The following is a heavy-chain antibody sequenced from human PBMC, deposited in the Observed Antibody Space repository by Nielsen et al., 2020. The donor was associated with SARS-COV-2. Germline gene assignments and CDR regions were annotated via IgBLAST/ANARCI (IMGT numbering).Heavy chain of an antibody. CDR3: TTVSIAVAGSSFDY. Sequence: GESLKISCAASGFTFSNAWMSWVRQAPGKGLEWVGRIKSKTDGGTTDYAAPVKGRFTISRDDSKNTLYLQMNSLKTEDTAVYYCTTVSIAVAGSSFDYWVQGTLVTVSS. CDR1: GFTFSNAW. CDR2: IKSKTDGGTT. D-gene: IGHD6-19*01. J-gene: IGHJ4*02. V-gene: IGHV3-15*01.